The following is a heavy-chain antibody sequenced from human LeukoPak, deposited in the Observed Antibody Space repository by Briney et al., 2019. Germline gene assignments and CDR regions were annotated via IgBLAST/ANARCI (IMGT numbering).Heavy chain of an antibody. V-gene: IGHV1-46*01. J-gene: IGHJ4*02. CDR2: INPSGGDT. Sequence: ASVKVSCKPSGYTFTSYYMHWVRQAPGQGLEWMGIINPSGGDTSYAQKFQGRVTITTDESTSTAYMELSSLRSEDTAVYYCARGGIDYYGSGSYSYYFDYWGQGTLVTVSS. CDR3: ARGGIDYYGSGSYSYYFDY. CDR1: GYTFTSYY. D-gene: IGHD3-10*01.